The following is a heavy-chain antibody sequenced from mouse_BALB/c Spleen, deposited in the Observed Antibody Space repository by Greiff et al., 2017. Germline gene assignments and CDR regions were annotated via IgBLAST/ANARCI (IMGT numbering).Heavy chain of an antibody. J-gene: IGHJ1*01. Sequence: EVQGVESGGGLVQPGGSLRLSCATSGFTFSDFYMEWVRQPPGKRLEWIAASRNKANDYTTEYSASVKGRFIVSRDTSQSILYLQMNALRAEDTAIYYCARGPYYGNYGWYFDVWGAGTTVTVSS. D-gene: IGHD2-10*01. CDR2: SRNKANDYTT. V-gene: IGHV7-1*02. CDR3: ARGPYYGNYGWYFDV. CDR1: GFTFSDFY.